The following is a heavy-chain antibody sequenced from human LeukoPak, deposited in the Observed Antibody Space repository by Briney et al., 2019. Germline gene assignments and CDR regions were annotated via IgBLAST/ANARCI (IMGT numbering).Heavy chain of an antibody. D-gene: IGHD4-17*01. CDR2: ISWNSGSI. V-gene: IGHV3-9*01. J-gene: IGHJ4*02. CDR1: GFTFDDYA. CDR3: AKGDYGDYPGQFDY. Sequence: HTGGSLRLSCAASGFTFDDYAMHWVRQAPGKGLEWVSGISWNSGSIGYADSVKGRFTIPRDNAKNSLYLQMNSLRAEDTALYYCAKGDYGDYPGQFDYWGQGTLVTVSS.